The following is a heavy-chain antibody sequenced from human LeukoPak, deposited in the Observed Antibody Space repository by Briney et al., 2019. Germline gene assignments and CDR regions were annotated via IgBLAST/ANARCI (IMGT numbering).Heavy chain of an antibody. V-gene: IGHV5-51*01. Sequence: PGESLKISCKGSGYSFTSYWIGWVRQMPGKGLEWMGIIYPGDSDTRYSPSFQGQVTISADKSISTAYLQWSSLKASDTAMYYCARSTMVRGVIDYFDYWGQGTLVTVSS. CDR3: ARSTMVRGVIDYFDY. D-gene: IGHD3-10*01. CDR2: IYPGDSDT. CDR1: GYSFTSYW. J-gene: IGHJ4*02.